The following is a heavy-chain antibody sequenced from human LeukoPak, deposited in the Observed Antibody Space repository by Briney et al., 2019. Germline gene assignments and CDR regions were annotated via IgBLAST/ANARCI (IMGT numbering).Heavy chain of an antibody. D-gene: IGHD6-13*01. Sequence: PGGSLRLSCAASGFTVSSNYMSWIPQPPGKGLEWSGEINHSGSTNYNPSLKRRVTISVDTSKNQFSLKLSSVTAADTAVYYCARGAGPHAFDIWGQGTMVTVSS. CDR2: INHSGST. CDR3: ARGAGPHAFDI. CDR1: GFTVSSNY. V-gene: IGHV4-34*01. J-gene: IGHJ3*02.